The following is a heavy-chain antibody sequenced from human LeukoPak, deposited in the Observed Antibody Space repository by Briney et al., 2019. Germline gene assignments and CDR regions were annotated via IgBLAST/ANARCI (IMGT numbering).Heavy chain of an antibody. D-gene: IGHD3-22*01. V-gene: IGHV3-21*01. CDR2: ISSSSSYI. CDR1: GFTFSSYS. J-gene: IGHJ4*02. CDR3: ARDRDYYDSSGYPDY. Sequence: GGSLRLSCAASGFTFSSYSMNWVRQAPGKGLEWFSSISSSSSYIYYADSVKGRFTISKDNAKNSLYLQMNSLRAEDTAVYYCARDRDYYDSSGYPDYWGQGTLVTVSS.